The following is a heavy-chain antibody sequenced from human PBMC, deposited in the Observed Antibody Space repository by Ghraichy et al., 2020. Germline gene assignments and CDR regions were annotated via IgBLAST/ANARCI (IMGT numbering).Heavy chain of an antibody. CDR1: GFTFSSYA. J-gene: IGHJ4*02. V-gene: IGHV3-64D*06. D-gene: IGHD2-2*01. CDR3: VKSQPGYCSSTSCYPYFDY. Sequence: GGSLRLSCSASGFTFSSYAMHWVRQAPGKGLEYVSAISSNGGSTYYADSVKGRFTISRDNSKNTLYLQMSSLRAEDTAVYYCVKSQPGYCSSTSCYPYFDYWGQGTLVTVSS. CDR2: ISSNGGST.